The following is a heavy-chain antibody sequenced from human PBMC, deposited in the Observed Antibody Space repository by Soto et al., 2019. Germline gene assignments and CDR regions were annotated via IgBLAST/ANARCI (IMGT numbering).Heavy chain of an antibody. CDR1: GYTVTGYD. CDR2: MNPNSGNT. D-gene: IGHD1-26*01. Sequence: VSSLKGSCKGSGYTVTGYDIDWVRQATGQGLEWMGWMNPNSGNTAYAQKFQGRVTMTRNTSISTAYMELSSLRSEDTAVYYCAREREGSGFDPWGQGTLVPVSS. V-gene: IGHV1-8*01. CDR3: AREREGSGFDP. J-gene: IGHJ5*02.